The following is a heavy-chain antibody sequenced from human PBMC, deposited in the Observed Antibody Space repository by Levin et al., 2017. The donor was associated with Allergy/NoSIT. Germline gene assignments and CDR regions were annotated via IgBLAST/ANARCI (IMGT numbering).Heavy chain of an antibody. V-gene: IGHV3-11*01. D-gene: IGHD3-16*01. CDR2: ISSSGDAM. J-gene: IGHJ4*02. CDR1: GFTFRDYF. Sequence: GESLKISCAASGFTFRDYFMSWVRQAPGKGLEWVSFISSSGDAMYYSDSMKGRFTISRDNDKNSLYLQMDSLRVEDTALYYCVRAKGGGGDFWGQGTLVTVSS. CDR3: VRAKGGGGDF.